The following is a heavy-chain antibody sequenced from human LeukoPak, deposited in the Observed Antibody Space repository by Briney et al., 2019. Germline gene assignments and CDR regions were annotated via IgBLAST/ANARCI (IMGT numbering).Heavy chain of an antibody. D-gene: IGHD4-17*01. CDR3: AKVPLGDYLYYFDY. Sequence: PGGSLRLSCAASGFTFGSYAMSWVRQAPGKGLEWVSAISGSGGSTYYADSVKGRFTISRDNSKNTLYLQMNSLRAEDTAVYYCAKVPLGDYLYYFDYWDQGTLVTVSS. V-gene: IGHV3-23*01. J-gene: IGHJ4*02. CDR1: GFTFGSYA. CDR2: ISGSGGST.